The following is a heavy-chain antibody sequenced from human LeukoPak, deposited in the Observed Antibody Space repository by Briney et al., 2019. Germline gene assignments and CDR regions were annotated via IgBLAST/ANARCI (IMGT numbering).Heavy chain of an antibody. V-gene: IGHV4-38-2*02. CDR3: ARFCSGGSCPDGAFDI. J-gene: IGHJ3*02. Sequence: SETLSLTCTVSGYSISSGYYWGWIRPPPGKGLEWIGNIYHSGSTYYNPSLKSRVTISVDTSKNQFSLKLSSVTAADTAVYYCARFCSGGSCPDGAFDIWGQGTMVTVSS. CDR1: GYSISSGYY. CDR2: IYHSGST. D-gene: IGHD2-15*01.